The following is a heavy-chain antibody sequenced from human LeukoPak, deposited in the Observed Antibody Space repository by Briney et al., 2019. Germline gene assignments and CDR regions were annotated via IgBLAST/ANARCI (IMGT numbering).Heavy chain of an antibody. D-gene: IGHD3-10*01. V-gene: IGHV4-39*07. J-gene: IGHJ6*03. CDR3: ARGLIGSYSYYYMDV. CDR1: GGSISSSSYY. Sequence: SETLSLTCTVSGGSISSSSYYWGWIRQPPGKGLEWIGSIYYSGSTYYNPSLKSRVTISVDTSKNQFSLRLSSVTAADTAMYYCARGLIGSYSYYYMDVWGKGTTVTISS. CDR2: IYYSGST.